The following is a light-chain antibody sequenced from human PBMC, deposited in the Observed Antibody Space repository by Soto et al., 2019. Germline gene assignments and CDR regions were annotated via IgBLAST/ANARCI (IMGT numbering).Light chain of an antibody. V-gene: IGKV1-16*01. CDR2: AAS. J-gene: IGKJ5*01. CDR3: HHYDHYPVT. CDR1: QGISIH. Sequence: DIQMTQSPSSLSAYVGDTVTITCRASQGISIHLAWFQQKPGKAPKALIFAASTLQGGVPSRFSGSGSGTHFTLTISSLQPDDFATYYCHHYDHYPVTFGQGTRLDVK.